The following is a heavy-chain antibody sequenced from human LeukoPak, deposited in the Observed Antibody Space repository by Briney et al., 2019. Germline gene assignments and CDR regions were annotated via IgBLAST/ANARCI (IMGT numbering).Heavy chain of an antibody. CDR1: GFIFNNKW. V-gene: IGHV3-7*03. J-gene: IGHJ4*02. CDR3: SRRLDY. Sequence: GGSLRLSSAASGFIFNNKWMDWVRQAPGKGLEWVANIRADGTEKYYVDSVKGRFTISRDNAKNSLYLQLNSLRVEDTAVYYCSRRLDYWGQGTLVTVSS. CDR2: IRADGTEK.